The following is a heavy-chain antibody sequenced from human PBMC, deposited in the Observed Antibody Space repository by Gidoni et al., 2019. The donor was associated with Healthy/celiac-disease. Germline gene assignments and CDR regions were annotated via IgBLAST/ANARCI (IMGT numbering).Heavy chain of an antibody. V-gene: IGHV2-5*02. CDR3: AHRPGDSSGYIPHFDY. J-gene: IGHJ4*02. Sequence: QTTLKESGPTLVKPTQTLTLTCTFSGFSLSTRGVGVGWIRQPPGKALEWLALIYWDDDKRYSPSLKSRLTITKDTSKNQMVHTMTNMDPVDTATYYGAHRPGDSSGYIPHFDYWGQGTLVTVSS. D-gene: IGHD3-22*01. CDR1: GFSLSTRGVG. CDR2: IYWDDDK.